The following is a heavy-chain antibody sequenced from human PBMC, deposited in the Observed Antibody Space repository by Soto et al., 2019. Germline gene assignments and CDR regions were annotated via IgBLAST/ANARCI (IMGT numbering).Heavy chain of an antibody. CDR3: ARGPGSWYYYYMDV. D-gene: IGHD6-13*01. V-gene: IGHV1-8*01. Sequence: QVQLVQSGAEVKKPGASVKVSCKASGYTFTSYDINWVRQATGQGLEWMGWMNPNSGNRGYAQKFQGRVTMTRNTSISTAYMELSSLRSEETAVYYCARGPGSWYYYYMDVWGKGTMVTVSS. CDR2: MNPNSGNR. J-gene: IGHJ6*03. CDR1: GYTFTSYD.